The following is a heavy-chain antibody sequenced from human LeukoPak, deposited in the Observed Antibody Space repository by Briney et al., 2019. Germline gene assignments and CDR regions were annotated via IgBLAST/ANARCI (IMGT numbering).Heavy chain of an antibody. Sequence: GSLVKVSCKASGGTFSSYAISWVRPAPGQGLEWMGGIIPIFGTANYAQKFQGRVTITADESTSTAYMELSSLRSEDTAVYYCARGVTTSSYYYYYIDVWGKETTVTISS. CDR3: ARGVTTSSYYYYYIDV. V-gene: IGHV1-69*01. CDR1: GGTFSSYA. J-gene: IGHJ6*03. D-gene: IGHD4-17*01. CDR2: IIPIFGTA.